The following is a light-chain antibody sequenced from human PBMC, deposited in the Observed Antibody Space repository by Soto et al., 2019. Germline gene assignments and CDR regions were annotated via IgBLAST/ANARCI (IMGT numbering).Light chain of an antibody. CDR2: DAS. CDR1: QSVSSN. CDR3: QQRSSWPEIT. Sequence: EIVLTQSPATLSLSPGERATLSCRASQSVSSNLAWYQQKPGQAPRLLIYDASNRATGIPARFSGSGSGTDFTLTISSLDPEDFAVYYCQQRSSWPEITFGQGTRLEIK. J-gene: IGKJ5*01. V-gene: IGKV3-11*01.